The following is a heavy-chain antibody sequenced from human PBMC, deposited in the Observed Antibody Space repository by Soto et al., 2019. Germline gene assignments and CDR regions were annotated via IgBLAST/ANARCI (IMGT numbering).Heavy chain of an antibody. CDR2: ISSSSSYT. Sequence: GGSLRLSCAASGFTFSDYYMSWIRQAPGKGLEWVSYISSSSSYTYYADSVKGRFTISRDNSKNTLYLQMNSLRAEDTAVYYCARDMVRGMDVWGQGTTVTVSS. CDR1: GFTFSDYY. V-gene: IGHV3-11*06. CDR3: ARDMVRGMDV. J-gene: IGHJ6*02. D-gene: IGHD3-10*01.